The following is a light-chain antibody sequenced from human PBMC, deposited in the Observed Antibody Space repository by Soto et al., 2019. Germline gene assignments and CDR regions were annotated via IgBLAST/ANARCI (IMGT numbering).Light chain of an antibody. CDR1: SSDVGGYNY. V-gene: IGLV2-8*01. Sequence: QSVLTQPPSASGSPGQSVTISCTGTSSDVGGYNYVSWYQQHPGKAPKLTIYEVSKRPSGVPDRFSGSKSGNTASLTVSGLQAEDEADYYCSSYAGSNKRVFGGGTKLTVL. J-gene: IGLJ2*01. CDR3: SSYAGSNKRV. CDR2: EVS.